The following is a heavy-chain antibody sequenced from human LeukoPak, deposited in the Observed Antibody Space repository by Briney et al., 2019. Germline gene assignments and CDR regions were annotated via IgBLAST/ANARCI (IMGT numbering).Heavy chain of an antibody. V-gene: IGHV4-38-2*02. CDR3: ARESRYGYNRYFDY. D-gene: IGHD5-24*01. CDR1: GYSISSGYY. J-gene: IGHJ4*02. Sequence: SETLSLTCTVSGYSISSGYYWGWIRQPPGKGLEWIGSIYHSGSTYYNPSLKSRVTISVDTSKNQFSLKLSSVTAADTAVYYCARESRYGYNRYFDYWGQGTLVTVSS. CDR2: IYHSGST.